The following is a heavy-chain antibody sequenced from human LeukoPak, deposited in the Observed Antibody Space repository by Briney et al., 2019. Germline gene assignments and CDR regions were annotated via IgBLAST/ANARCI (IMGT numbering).Heavy chain of an antibody. CDR2: ISSSSSYI. Sequence: PGGSLRLSCAASGFTLSSYAMNWVRQAPGKGLEWVSSISSSSSYIYYADSVKGRFTISRDNAKNSLYLQMNSLRAEDTAVYYCAREQGGSYYSDYWGQGTLVTVSS. V-gene: IGHV3-21*01. J-gene: IGHJ4*02. D-gene: IGHD1-26*01. CDR1: GFTLSSYA. CDR3: AREQGGSYYSDY.